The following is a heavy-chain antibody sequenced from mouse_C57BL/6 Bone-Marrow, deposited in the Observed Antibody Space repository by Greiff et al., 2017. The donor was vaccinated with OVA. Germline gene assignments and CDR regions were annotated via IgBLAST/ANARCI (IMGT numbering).Heavy chain of an antibody. V-gene: IGHV1-82*01. J-gene: IGHJ3*01. CDR3: ASGAYGSSQFDY. CDR2: IYPGDGDT. D-gene: IGHD1-1*01. Sequence: QVQLQQSGPELVKPGASVKISCKASGYAFSSSWMNWVKQRPGKGLEWIGRIYPGDGDTNYNGKFKGKATLTADKSSSTAYMQLSSLTSEDSAVYFCASGAYGSSQFDYWGQGTLVTVAA. CDR1: GYAFSSSW.